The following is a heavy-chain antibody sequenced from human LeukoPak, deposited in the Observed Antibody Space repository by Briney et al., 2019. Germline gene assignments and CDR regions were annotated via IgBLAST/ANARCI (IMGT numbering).Heavy chain of an antibody. CDR3: ARDDCSGGSCFYVY. CDR2: ISYAGSNK. V-gene: IGHV3-30*03. CDR1: GFTFSSYG. Sequence: PGGSPRLSCAASGFTFSSYGMHWVRQAPGKGLEWVAVISYAGSNKYYADSVKGRFTISRDNSKNTLYLQMNSLRAEDTAVYYCARDDCSGGSCFYVYWGQGTLVTVSS. J-gene: IGHJ4*02. D-gene: IGHD2-15*01.